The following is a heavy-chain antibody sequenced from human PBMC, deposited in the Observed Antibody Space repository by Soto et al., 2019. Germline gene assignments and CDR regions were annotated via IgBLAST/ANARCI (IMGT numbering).Heavy chain of an antibody. D-gene: IGHD6-19*01. CDR1: GVSFSDST. CDR3: GTDSVSDWRPGVGY. CDR2: IIPILGIP. V-gene: IGHV1-69*04. J-gene: IGHJ4*02. Sequence: QVLLVQSGAEVKKPGSSVKVSCKASGVSFSDSTISWVRQAPGQGLEWMGKIIPILGIPNFAQKFQGRVTITADKSTSTDYMELSSLRSEDTAVYYCGTDSVSDWRPGVGYWGQGTLVTVSS.